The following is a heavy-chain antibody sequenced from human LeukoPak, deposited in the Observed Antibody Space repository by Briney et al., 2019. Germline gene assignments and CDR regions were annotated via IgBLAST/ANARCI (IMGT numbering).Heavy chain of an antibody. J-gene: IGHJ4*02. V-gene: IGHV3-73*01. D-gene: IGHD3-10*01. CDR1: GFTFSGSA. CDR3: TTDTTYVGSGTERHDY. Sequence: GGSLRLSCAASGFTFSGSAMHWVRQASGKGLEWVGRIRSKANSYATAYAASVKGRFTISRDDSKNTLYLQMNSLKTEDTAVYYCTTDTTYVGSGTERHDYWGQGTLVTVSS. CDR2: IRSKANSYAT.